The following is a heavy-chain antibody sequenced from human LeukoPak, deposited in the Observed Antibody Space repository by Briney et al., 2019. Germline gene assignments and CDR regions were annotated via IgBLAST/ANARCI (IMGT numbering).Heavy chain of an antibody. V-gene: IGHV3-11*01. Sequence: MAGGSLRLSCAASGFTFSDYYMSWIRQAPGKGLEWVSYISSSGSTIYYADSVKGRFTISRDNAKYSLYLQMNSLRAEDTAVYYCARDLDGDYVDYWGQGTLVTVSS. J-gene: IGHJ4*02. CDR3: ARDLDGDYVDY. CDR1: GFTFSDYY. CDR2: ISSSGSTI. D-gene: IGHD4-17*01.